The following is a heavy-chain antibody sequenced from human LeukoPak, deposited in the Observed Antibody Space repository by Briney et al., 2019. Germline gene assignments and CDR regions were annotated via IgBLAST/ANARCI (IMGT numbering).Heavy chain of an antibody. J-gene: IGHJ4*02. CDR1: GFTFSSHS. V-gene: IGHV3-21*01. CDR2: ISSSSSDI. Sequence: KPGGSLRLSCAASGFTFSSHSMAWVRQAPGRGLEWVSSISSSSSDIYYADSVKGRFTISRDNAKNSLLLQMNSLRDEDTAVYYCVRCLYSSSWYKPNDYWGQGTLVTVST. CDR3: VRCLYSSSWYKPNDY. D-gene: IGHD6-13*01.